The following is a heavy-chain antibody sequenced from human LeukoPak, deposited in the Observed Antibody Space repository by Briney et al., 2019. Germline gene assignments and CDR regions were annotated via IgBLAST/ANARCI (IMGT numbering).Heavy chain of an antibody. D-gene: IGHD3-9*01. CDR3: AKDSYILTGYYCLDQFDY. CDR1: GFTFSSYA. V-gene: IGHV3-23*01. CDR2: ISGSGGTT. Sequence: GGSLRLSCAASGFTFSSYAMSWVRQAPGKGLEWVSIISGSGGTTYYADSVKGRFTISRDNSKNTLYLQMNSLRAEDTAVYYCAKDSYILTGYYCLDQFDYWGQGTLVTVSS. J-gene: IGHJ4*02.